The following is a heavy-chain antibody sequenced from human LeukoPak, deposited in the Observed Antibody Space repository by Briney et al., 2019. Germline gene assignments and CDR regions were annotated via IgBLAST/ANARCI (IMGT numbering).Heavy chain of an antibody. J-gene: IGHJ3*02. V-gene: IGHV4-59*01. CDR2: IYYSGST. CDR3: ARVKGYYDSSGYYKAHAFDI. Sequence: SQTLSLTCTVSGGSINSYYWSWIRQHPGKGLECIGYIYYSGSTNHNPSLKSRVTISLDTSKNQFSLKLSSATAADTAVYYCARVKGYYDSSGYYKAHAFDIWGQGTMVTVSS. D-gene: IGHD3-22*01. CDR1: GGSINSYY.